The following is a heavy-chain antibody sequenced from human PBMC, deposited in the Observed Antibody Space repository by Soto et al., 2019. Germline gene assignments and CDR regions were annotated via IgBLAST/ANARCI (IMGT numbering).Heavy chain of an antibody. J-gene: IGHJ6*02. V-gene: IGHV3-11*06. D-gene: IGHD2-2*01. CDR2: ISSSSSYT. CDR3: ARRWDIVVVPSDV. Sequence: QVQLVESGGGLVKPGGSLRLSCAASGFTFSDYYMSWIRQAPGKGLEWVSYISSSSSYTNYADSVKGRFTISRDNAKNSLYLQMNSLRAEDTAVYYCARRWDIVVVPSDVWGQGTTVTVSS. CDR1: GFTFSDYY.